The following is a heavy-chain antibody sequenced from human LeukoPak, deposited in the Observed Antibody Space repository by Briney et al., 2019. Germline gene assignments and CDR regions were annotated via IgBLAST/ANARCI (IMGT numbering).Heavy chain of an antibody. CDR3: ARGGVDYYGSGTYYLMYYFDY. Sequence: GGSGRLSCAASGFTFNTYGMSWFRQAPGKGLEWVSGISGSGGATYYADSVKGRFTISRDDPHNTLYLQMNSLRAEDTAVYFCARGGVDYYGSGTYYLMYYFDYWGQGALVTVSS. CDR1: GFTFNTYG. CDR2: ISGSGGAT. V-gene: IGHV3-23*01. J-gene: IGHJ4*02. D-gene: IGHD3-10*01.